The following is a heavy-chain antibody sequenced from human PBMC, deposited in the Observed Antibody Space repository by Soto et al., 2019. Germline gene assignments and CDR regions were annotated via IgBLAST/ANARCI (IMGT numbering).Heavy chain of an antibody. J-gene: IGHJ4*01. V-gene: IGHV3-15*07. D-gene: IGHD3-22*01. CDR1: GFTFSNAW. Sequence: WGSLRLSCAASGFTFSNAWINWVRQAPGKGLEWVGRVKSKNDGGTTDFAAPVKGRFAISRDDSKSMVYLEMNSLQTEDTAIYYCTTDSYITSIIVRFDYWGHGTLVPVSS. CDR2: VKSKNDGGTT. CDR3: TTDSYITSIIVRFDY.